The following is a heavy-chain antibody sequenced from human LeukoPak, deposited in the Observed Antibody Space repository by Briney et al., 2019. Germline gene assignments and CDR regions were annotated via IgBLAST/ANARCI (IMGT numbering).Heavy chain of an antibody. CDR1: GGSFGGYY. D-gene: IGHD2-2*02. J-gene: IGHJ4*02. V-gene: IGHV4-34*01. CDR2: INHSGST. Sequence: PSETLSLTCAVYGGSFGGYYWSWIRQPPGKGLEWIGEINHSGSTNYNPSLKSRVTISVDTSKNQFSLKLSSVTAADTAVYYCARLAHTRCHDYWGQGTLVTVSS. CDR3: ARLAHTRCHDY.